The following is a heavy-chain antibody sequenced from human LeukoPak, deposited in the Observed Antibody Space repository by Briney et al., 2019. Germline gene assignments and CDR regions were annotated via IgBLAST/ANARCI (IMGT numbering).Heavy chain of an antibody. J-gene: IGHJ4*02. Sequence: GGSLRLSCAASGFTVNSNYISWIRLTQGKGLEWVSVIYSGGWTYYAESVKGRFTISRDNSKNTLNLQMNSLRAEDTAVYYCAKGGERGTYYFDSWGQGALVTVCS. CDR3: AKGGERGTYYFDS. CDR2: IYSGGWT. V-gene: IGHV3-53*01. CDR1: GFTVNSNY. D-gene: IGHD3-16*01.